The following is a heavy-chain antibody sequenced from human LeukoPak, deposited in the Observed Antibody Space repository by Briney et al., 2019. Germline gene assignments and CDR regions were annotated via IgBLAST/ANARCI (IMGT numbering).Heavy chain of an antibody. V-gene: IGHV3-23*01. J-gene: IGHJ5*02. D-gene: IGHD6-13*01. CDR2: ISGSGSDT. CDR1: GFTFSFYA. Sequence: GGSLRLSCAASGFTFSFYAMSWVRQAPGKGLEWVSTISGSGSDTSYADSVRGRFTISRDNPKNILYLQMTNLRDEDTALYFCAKGQGFSSTWYADHWGQGTLVTVSS. CDR3: AKGQGFSSTWYADH.